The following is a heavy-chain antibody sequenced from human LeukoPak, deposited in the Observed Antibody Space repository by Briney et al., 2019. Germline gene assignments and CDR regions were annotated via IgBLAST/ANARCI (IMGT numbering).Heavy chain of an antibody. Sequence: PGGSLRLSCAASGFTFSDYYMSWIRQAPGKGLEWVSYISSSGSTIYYADSVKGRFTISRDNSKNTLYLQMNSLRAEDTAVYYCAREGGSSSSALDYWGQGTLVTVSS. D-gene: IGHD6-6*01. V-gene: IGHV3-11*04. CDR2: ISSSGSTI. CDR1: GFTFSDYY. J-gene: IGHJ4*02. CDR3: AREGGSSSSALDY.